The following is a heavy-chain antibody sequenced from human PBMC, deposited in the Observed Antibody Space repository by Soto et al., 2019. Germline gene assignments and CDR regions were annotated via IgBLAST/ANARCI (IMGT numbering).Heavy chain of an antibody. CDR1: GGTFSSYA. D-gene: IGHD3-22*01. CDR3: ARWRSYDSSGLTDYGFREVRLYYGMDV. Sequence: GASVKVSCKASGGTFSSYAISWVRQAPGQGLEWMGGIIPIFGTANYAQKFQGRVTITADESTSTAYMELSSLRSEDTAVYYCARWRSYDSSGLTDYGFREVRLYYGMDVWGQGSTVT. CDR2: IIPIFGTA. V-gene: IGHV1-69*13. J-gene: IGHJ6*02.